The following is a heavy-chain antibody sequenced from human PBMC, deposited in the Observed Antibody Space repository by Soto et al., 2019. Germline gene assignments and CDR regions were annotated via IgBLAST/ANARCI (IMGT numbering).Heavy chain of an antibody. V-gene: IGHV4-31*03. D-gene: IGHD2-8*01. J-gene: IGHJ4*02. CDR2: IYYSGST. CDR3: ARNDKVYAHQFDY. CDR1: GGSISSGGYY. Sequence: PSETLSLTCTVSGGSISSGGYYWSWIRQHPGKGLEWIGYIYYSGSTYYNPSLKSRVTISVDTSKNQFSLKLSSVTAADTAVYYCARNDKVYAHQFDYWGQGTLVTVSS.